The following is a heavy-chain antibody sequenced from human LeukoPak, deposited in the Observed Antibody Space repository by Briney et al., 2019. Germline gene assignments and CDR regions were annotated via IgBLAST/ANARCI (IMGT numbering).Heavy chain of an antibody. CDR1: GGSISSYY. CDR3: ARAPYSSGFYFFDP. CDR2: VYYSGST. J-gene: IGHJ5*02. Sequence: SETLSLTCTVSGGSISSYYWSWIRQPPGKGLESIGYVYYSGSTTYNPSLESRVTISVDTSKNQFSLKLSSVTAADTAVYYCARAPYSSGFYFFDPWGQGTLVTVSS. V-gene: IGHV4-59*01. D-gene: IGHD3-22*01.